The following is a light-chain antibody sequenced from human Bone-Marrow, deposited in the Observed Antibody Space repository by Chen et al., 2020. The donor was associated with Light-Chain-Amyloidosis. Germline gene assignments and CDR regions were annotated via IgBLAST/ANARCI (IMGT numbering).Light chain of an antibody. CDR3: CSYAGSSTLV. J-gene: IGLJ2*01. Sequence: QSALTQPASVSGSPGQSITISCTGTSSDVGSYNLVSWYQQHPGKAPQLMIYEVTKRPSGVSKRFSGSKSGSTASLTISVLQTEDEADYYCCSYAGSSTLVFGGGTKLTVL. CDR1: SSDVGSYNL. CDR2: EVT. V-gene: IGLV2-23*02.